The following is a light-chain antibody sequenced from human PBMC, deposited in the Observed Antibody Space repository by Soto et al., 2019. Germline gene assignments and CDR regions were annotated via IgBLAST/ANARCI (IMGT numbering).Light chain of an antibody. CDR2: LGS. V-gene: IGKV2-28*01. CDR3: MQSLELPRT. CDR1: QSLLHSNGYNY. J-gene: IGKJ1*01. Sequence: DIVITQSPLSLPVTAVERASISCRSSQSLLHSNGYNYLDWYLQKPGQSPQLLIYLGSNRSSGVPDRFSGSGSGTDFTLKISRVEAEDVGVYYCMQSLELPRTFGQGTKVDIK.